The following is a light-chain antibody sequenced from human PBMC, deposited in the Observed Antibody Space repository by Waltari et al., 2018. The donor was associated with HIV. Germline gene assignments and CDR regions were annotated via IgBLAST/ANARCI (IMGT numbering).Light chain of an antibody. Sequence: QLVLTQSPSASASLGASVKLTCTLSSGHSSYAIAWHQQQPEKGPRYLMKLNSDGSHSKGDGIPDRFSGSSSGAGRYLTISSLQSEDEADYYCQTWGTGGVFGGGTKLTVL. J-gene: IGLJ2*01. CDR2: LNSDGSH. CDR3: QTWGTGGV. V-gene: IGLV4-69*01. CDR1: SGHSSYA.